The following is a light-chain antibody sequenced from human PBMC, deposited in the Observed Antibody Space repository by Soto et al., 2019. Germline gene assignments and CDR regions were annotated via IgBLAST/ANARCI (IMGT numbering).Light chain of an antibody. J-gene: IGKJ1*01. Sequence: DIQMTQSPSTLSGGRADTVTITRRASQSISSYLDWYQQKPGKAPKLLIYAASSLQSGVPSRFSGSGSGTDFTLTISSLQPEDFATYYCQQSYSTPWTFGQGTKVDI. CDR1: QSISSY. CDR2: AAS. CDR3: QQSYSTPWT. V-gene: IGKV1-39*01.